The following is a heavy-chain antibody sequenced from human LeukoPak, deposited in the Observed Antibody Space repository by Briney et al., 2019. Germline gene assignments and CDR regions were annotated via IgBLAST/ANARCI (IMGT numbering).Heavy chain of an antibody. CDR3: ARTPDSQYYDFWSGYYTGRGKWFDP. D-gene: IGHD3-3*01. Sequence: SETLSLTCSVSGGSISSYYWSWLRQPPGKGVEGSGYIYYSGSTNYNPSLKSRVTISVDTSKNQFSLKLSSVTAADTAVYYCARTPDSQYYDFWSGYYTGRGKWFDPWGQGTLVTVSS. J-gene: IGHJ5*02. CDR2: IYYSGST. CDR1: GGSISSYY. V-gene: IGHV4-59*08.